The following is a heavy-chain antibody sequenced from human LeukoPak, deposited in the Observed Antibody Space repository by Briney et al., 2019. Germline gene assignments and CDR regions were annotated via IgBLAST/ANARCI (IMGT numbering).Heavy chain of an antibody. Sequence: APVKVSCKASGYTFTSYYMHWVRQAPGQGLEWMRIINPSGGSTSYAQKFQGRVTITRNTSISTAYMELSSLRSEDTAVYYCARGYSSSWYPTDAFDTWGQGTMVTVSS. D-gene: IGHD6-13*01. CDR2: INPSGGST. V-gene: IGHV1-46*01. CDR1: GYTFTSYY. J-gene: IGHJ3*02. CDR3: ARGYSSSWYPTDAFDT.